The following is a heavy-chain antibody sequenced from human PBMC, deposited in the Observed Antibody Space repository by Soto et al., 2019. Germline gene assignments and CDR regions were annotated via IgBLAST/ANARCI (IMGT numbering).Heavy chain of an antibody. D-gene: IGHD2-15*01. CDR2: IKQDGSET. V-gene: IGHV3-7*01. CDR1: GFTFNRYW. J-gene: IGHJ6*03. Sequence: EVELVESAGGLVQPGGSLRLSCVGSGFTFNRYWMSWVRQAPGKGLEWVANIKQDGSETYYVDSVKGRFTISRDNANNSLILEMNSLRGEDTAVYYCARATQITVWWLYYYMDVWGKGTTVTVSS. CDR3: ARATQITVWWLYYYMDV.